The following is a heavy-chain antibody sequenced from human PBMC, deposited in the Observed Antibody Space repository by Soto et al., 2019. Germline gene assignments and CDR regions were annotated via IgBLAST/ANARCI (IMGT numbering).Heavy chain of an antibody. J-gene: IGHJ4*02. CDR2: INAGNGAT. D-gene: IGHD6-13*01. CDR1: GFTFTTYA. V-gene: IGHV1-3*01. Sequence: VKVSCKASGFTFTTYAIHWVRQAPGQRLEWMGWINAGNGATKYSQNFQDRVTIARDTSANTAFMELSGLRSEDTAVYYCARGSAAAGPYYFDYWAQGTLVTVSS. CDR3: ARGSAAAGPYYFDY.